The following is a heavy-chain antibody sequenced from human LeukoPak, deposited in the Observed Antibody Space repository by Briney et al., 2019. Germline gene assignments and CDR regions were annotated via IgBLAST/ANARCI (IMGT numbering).Heavy chain of an antibody. CDR3: ARRLGVVINNWFDP. CDR1: GGSISSRSYY. V-gene: IGHV4-39*01. D-gene: IGHD3-3*01. Sequence: SETLSLTCTVSGGSISSRSYYWGWIRQPPGKGLEWIGSIYYSGSTYYNPSLKSRVTISVDTSKNQFSLKLSSVTAADTAVYYCARRLGVVINNWFDPWGQGTLVTVSS. CDR2: IYYSGST. J-gene: IGHJ5*02.